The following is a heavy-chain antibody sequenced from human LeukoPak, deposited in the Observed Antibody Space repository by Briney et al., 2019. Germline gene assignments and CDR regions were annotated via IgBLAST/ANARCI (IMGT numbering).Heavy chain of an antibody. Sequence: GGSLRLSCEDSGFTFRSYEMNWVRQAPGKGLEWIAYLSSSGSAFSYADSVKGRFTIARDNAKNSVYPEMNSLRADDTAVYYCARSARLMKGVVEVTALDDWGQGTLVTVSS. CDR3: ARSARLMKGVVEVTALDD. J-gene: IGHJ4*02. CDR2: LSSSGSAF. V-gene: IGHV3-48*03. D-gene: IGHD3-3*01. CDR1: GFTFRSYE.